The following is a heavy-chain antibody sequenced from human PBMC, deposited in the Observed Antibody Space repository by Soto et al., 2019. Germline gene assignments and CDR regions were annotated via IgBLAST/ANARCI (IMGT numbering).Heavy chain of an antibody. CDR2: INPLSGIS. CDR1: GGTFVRHV. J-gene: IGHJ5*02. CDR3: ATPACAATWCSPSHNLDR. Sequence: QVQLVQSGAEVKKPESSVKVSCKTSGGTFVRHVISWVRQAPGQGPEWMGKINPLSGISNYAQKFQDRVTFTADTESSTAYMELSSLRSDDTAVYYCATPACAATWCSPSHNLDRWGQGTLVTVSS. D-gene: IGHD2-2*01. V-gene: IGHV1-69*09.